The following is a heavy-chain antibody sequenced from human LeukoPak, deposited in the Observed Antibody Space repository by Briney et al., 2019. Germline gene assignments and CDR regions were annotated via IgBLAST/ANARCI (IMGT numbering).Heavy chain of an antibody. V-gene: IGHV4-39*01. D-gene: IGHD1-26*01. CDR2: IYYSGST. Sequence: SETLSLTCTVSGGSISSSSYYWGWIRPPPGKGLEWIGSIYYSGSTYYNPSLKSRVTISVDTSKNQFSLKLSSVTAADTAVYDCARHWRVGNYLDDWGQGILVTVSS. J-gene: IGHJ4*02. CDR3: ARHWRVGNYLDD. CDR1: GGSISSSSYY.